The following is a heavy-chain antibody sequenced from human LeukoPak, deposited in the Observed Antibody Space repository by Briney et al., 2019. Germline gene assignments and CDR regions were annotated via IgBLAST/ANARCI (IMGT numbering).Heavy chain of an antibody. D-gene: IGHD2-2*01. V-gene: IGHV1-24*01. J-gene: IGHJ4*02. Sequence: ASLKVSCKVSGYTLTELSMHWVRQAPGKGLEWMGGFEPEDGETIYAQKFQGRVTMTEDTSTDTAYMELSSLRSEDTAVYYCVCCSSTSCYGGYYFDYWGQGTLVTVSS. CDR2: FEPEDGET. CDR3: VCCSSTSCYGGYYFDY. CDR1: GYTLTELS.